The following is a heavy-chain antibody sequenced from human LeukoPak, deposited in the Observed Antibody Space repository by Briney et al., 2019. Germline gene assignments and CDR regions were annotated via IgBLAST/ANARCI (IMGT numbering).Heavy chain of an antibody. Sequence: GGSLRLSCAASGFTFSSYSMNWVRQAPGKGLEWVSSISSSSSYIYYADSVKGRFTISRDNAKNSLYLQMNSLRAEDTAVYYCARAWGITGVFWYYMDVWGKGTTVTVSS. V-gene: IGHV3-21*01. CDR3: ARAWGITGVFWYYMDV. D-gene: IGHD1-20*01. J-gene: IGHJ6*03. CDR1: GFTFSSYS. CDR2: ISSSSSYI.